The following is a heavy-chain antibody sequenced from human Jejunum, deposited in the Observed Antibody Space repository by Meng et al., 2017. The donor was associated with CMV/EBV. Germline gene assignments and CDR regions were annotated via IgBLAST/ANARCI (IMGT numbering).Heavy chain of an antibody. V-gene: IGHV1-2*02. CDR3: ARVLDIVVVPAAKWYYFDY. D-gene: IGHD2-2*01. CDR1: GYY. J-gene: IGHJ4*02. Sequence: GYYMHGARQAPGQGLEWMGWINPTSSGTNYAQKFQGRVTMTRDTSISTAYMELSRLRSDDTAVYYCARVLDIVVVPAAKWYYFDYWGQGTLVTVSS. CDR2: INPTSSGT.